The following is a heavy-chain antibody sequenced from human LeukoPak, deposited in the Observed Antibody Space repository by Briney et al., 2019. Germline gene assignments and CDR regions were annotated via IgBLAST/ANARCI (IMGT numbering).Heavy chain of an antibody. CDR2: IYYSGST. J-gene: IGHJ4*02. Sequence: SETLSLTCTVSGGSISSGGYYWSWIRQHPGKGLEWIGYIYYSGSTYYNPSLKSRVTISVDTSKNQFSLKPSSVTAADTAVYYCARDYCSSTSCYLDYWGQGTLVTVSS. CDR1: GGSISSGGYY. D-gene: IGHD2-2*01. CDR3: ARDYCSSTSCYLDY. V-gene: IGHV4-31*03.